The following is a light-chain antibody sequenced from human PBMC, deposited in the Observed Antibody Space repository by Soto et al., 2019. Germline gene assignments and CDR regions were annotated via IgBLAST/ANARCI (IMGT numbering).Light chain of an antibody. Sequence: EIVLTQSPGTLSLSPGERATLSCRASQSVRSRYLAWYQQKPGRAPRLLIYGASNRATGIPDRFSGSGSGTDFTLTVSRLEPADCAVYFCQQYDTSPGTFGQGTKVEIK. CDR3: QQYDTSPGT. J-gene: IGKJ1*01. V-gene: IGKV3-20*01. CDR1: QSVRSRY. CDR2: GAS.